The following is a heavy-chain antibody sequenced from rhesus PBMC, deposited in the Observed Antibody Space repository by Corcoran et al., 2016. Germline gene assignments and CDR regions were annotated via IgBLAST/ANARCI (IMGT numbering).Heavy chain of an antibody. V-gene: IGHV4-165*01. D-gene: IGHD4-4*01. CDR2: ISGSRGSI. Sequence: QVHLQESGPGLVKPSETLSLTCAVSGGSFSDYYWGWVRQPPGKGLEWIGYISGSRGSIDHNPPLKSRVTISRDTSKNQFSLKLTSVADADTAVYYCAKDPAYGSRSDVWGPGVLVTVSS. J-gene: IGHJ5-1*01. CDR1: GGSFSDYY. CDR3: AKDPAYGSRSDV.